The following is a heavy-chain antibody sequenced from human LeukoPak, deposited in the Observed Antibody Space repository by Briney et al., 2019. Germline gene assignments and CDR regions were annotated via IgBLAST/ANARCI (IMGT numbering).Heavy chain of an antibody. CDR3: ARAPKPGIAAAGTLDY. V-gene: IGHV1-2*02. CDR1: GYTFTGYY. Sequence: ASVKVSCKASGYTFTGYYMHWVRQAPGQGLGWMGWINPNSGGTNYAQKFQGRVTMTRDTSISTAYMELSRLRSDDTAVYYCARAPKPGIAAAGTLDYWGQGTLVTVSS. CDR2: INPNSGGT. D-gene: IGHD6-13*01. J-gene: IGHJ4*02.